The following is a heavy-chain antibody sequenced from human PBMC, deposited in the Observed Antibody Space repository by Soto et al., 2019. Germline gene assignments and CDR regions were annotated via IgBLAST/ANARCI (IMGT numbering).Heavy chain of an antibody. Sequence: QVQLRQWGAGLLKPSETLSLRCAVYGGSLSDYSWSWIRQSPEKGLEWIGEINHGGNTKYNPSLKSRVTIAVDTSKNQVSLILTSATAADTAVYRCARGGGNSGYFFDYRGRGTLVTVSS. D-gene: IGHD5-12*01. J-gene: IGHJ4*02. CDR3: ARGGGNSGYFFDY. CDR2: INHGGNT. CDR1: GGSLSDYS. V-gene: IGHV4-34*02.